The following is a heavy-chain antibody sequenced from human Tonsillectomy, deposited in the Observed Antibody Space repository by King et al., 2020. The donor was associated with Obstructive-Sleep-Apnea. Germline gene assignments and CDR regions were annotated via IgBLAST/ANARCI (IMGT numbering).Heavy chain of an antibody. J-gene: IGHJ3*01. D-gene: IGHD2-21*02. CDR2: ISADGGAI. Sequence: VQLVESGGGLVQPGGSLRLSCVASGFTFSRYSMNWVRQAPGKGLEWVSYISADGGAIYYADSVKGRFTISRDNAKNSLHLQMNSLRGEDAAVYYCVRWDFSHCGDDCRLEAFDVWGHGTTVTVAS. CDR3: VRWDFSHCGDDCRLEAFDV. V-gene: IGHV3-48*01. CDR1: GFTFSRYS.